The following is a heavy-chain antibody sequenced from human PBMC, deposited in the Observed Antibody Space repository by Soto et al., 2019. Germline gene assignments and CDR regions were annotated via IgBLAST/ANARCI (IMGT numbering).Heavy chain of an antibody. CDR1: GGSFSGYY. CDR3: ARGPPIRGCSGGSCYYYYYMDV. V-gene: IGHV4-34*01. CDR2: INHSGST. Sequence: SETLSLTCAVYGGSFSGYYWSWIRQPPGKGLEWIGEINHSGSTNYNPSLKSRVTISVDTSKNQFSLKLSSVTAADTAVYYCARGPPIRGCSGGSCYYYYYMDVWGKGTTVTVSS. D-gene: IGHD2-15*01. J-gene: IGHJ6*03.